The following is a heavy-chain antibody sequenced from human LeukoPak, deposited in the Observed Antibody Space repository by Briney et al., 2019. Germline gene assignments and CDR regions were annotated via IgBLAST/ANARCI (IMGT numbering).Heavy chain of an antibody. CDR3: ARVTTVVTYNWFDP. CDR2: INPSGGST. CDR1: GYTFTSYY. Sequence: ASVKVSCKASGYTFTSYYMHWVRQAPGQGLEWMGIINPSGGSTSYAQKFQGRVTMTTGTSTSTAYMELRSLRSDDTAVYYCARVTTVVTYNWFDPWGQGTLVTVSS. D-gene: IGHD4-23*01. V-gene: IGHV1-46*01. J-gene: IGHJ5*02.